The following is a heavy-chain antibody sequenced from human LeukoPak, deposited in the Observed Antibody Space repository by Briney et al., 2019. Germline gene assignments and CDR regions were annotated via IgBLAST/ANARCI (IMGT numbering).Heavy chain of an antibody. CDR1: GFTFSSYA. CDR3: ARDRITEGHYYYYYGMAV. V-gene: IGHV3-30-3*01. D-gene: IGHD1-20*01. J-gene: IGHJ6*02. Sequence: PGGSLRLSCAASGFTFSSYATHWVRQAPGKGLEWVAVISYDGSNKYYADSVKGRFTISRDNSKNTLYLQMNSLRAEDTAVYYCARDRITEGHYYYYYGMAVWGQGTTVTVSS. CDR2: ISYDGSNK.